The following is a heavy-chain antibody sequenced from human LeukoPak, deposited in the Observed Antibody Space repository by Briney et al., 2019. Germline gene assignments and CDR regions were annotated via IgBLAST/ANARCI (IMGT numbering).Heavy chain of an antibody. CDR2: IYYSKNT. Sequence: SETLSLTCTVSGVSLSSSSAYWGWIRQPPGKGLEWIGSIYYSKNTYYNPSLKSRVTISVDTSKNQFSLKLSSVTAADTAVYYCARGSVNYCSSTSCSGAFDMWGRGTMVTVSS. V-gene: IGHV4-39*07. CDR1: GVSLSSSSAY. D-gene: IGHD2-2*01. J-gene: IGHJ3*02. CDR3: ARGSVNYCSSTSCSGAFDM.